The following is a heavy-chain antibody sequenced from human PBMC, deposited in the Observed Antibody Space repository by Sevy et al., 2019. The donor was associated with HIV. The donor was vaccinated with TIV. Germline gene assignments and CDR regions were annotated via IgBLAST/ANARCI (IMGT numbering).Heavy chain of an antibody. Sequence: GGSLRLSCAVSGFNFNIYSMSWVRQAPGKGLEWVSTLSFGCGKINYADSVKGRFIISRDDSKNTLYLQMNSLRAEDTAGYLCAREGCTRPHDYWGQGTLVTVSS. CDR3: AREGCTRPHDY. J-gene: IGHJ4*02. CDR2: LSFGCGKI. D-gene: IGHD2-8*01. V-gene: IGHV3-23*01. CDR1: GFNFNIYS.